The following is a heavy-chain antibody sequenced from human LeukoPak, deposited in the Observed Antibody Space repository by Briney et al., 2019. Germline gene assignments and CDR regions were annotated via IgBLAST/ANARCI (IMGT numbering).Heavy chain of an antibody. CDR1: GGSVSSGSSY. CDR2: IYYSGST. CDR3: ARGRGYRLKNWFDP. Sequence: PAETLSLTCTVSGGSVSSGSSYCSWIRQPPGKGLEGIGFIYYSGSTNYNPSLKSRVTISVDTSKNQFSLKLSSVTAADTAVYYCARGRGYRLKNWFDPWGQGTLVTVSS. V-gene: IGHV4-61*01. D-gene: IGHD5-18*01. J-gene: IGHJ5*02.